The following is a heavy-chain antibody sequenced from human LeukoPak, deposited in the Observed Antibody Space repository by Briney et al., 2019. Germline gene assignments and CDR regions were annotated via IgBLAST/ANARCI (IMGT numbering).Heavy chain of an antibody. CDR2: ITGSGRNV. CDR3: ARDNYSGSRYFDH. V-gene: IGHV3-48*03. D-gene: IGHD1-26*01. CDR1: GFTFSNYE. Sequence: GGSLRLSCAASGFTFSNYEMNWVRQAPGKGLEWVSYITGSGRNVNYADPVKGRFTVSRDNAKNSLYLQMNSLRAEDTAIYYCARDNYSGSRYFDHWGQGTLVTVSS. J-gene: IGHJ4*02.